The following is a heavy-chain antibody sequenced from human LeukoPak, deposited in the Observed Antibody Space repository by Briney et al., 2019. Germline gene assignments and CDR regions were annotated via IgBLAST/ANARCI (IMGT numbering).Heavy chain of an antibody. D-gene: IGHD6-6*01. Sequence: GGSLRLSCAASGFTFSNYWMTWVRRAPGKGLDWVANIKQDGTEKNYVDSVKGRFTVSRDNAKNSLYLQMSSLRAEDTAVYYYGGFTRSSTPVYWGQGALVTVSS. J-gene: IGHJ4*02. V-gene: IGHV3-7*01. CDR2: IKQDGTEK. CDR3: GGFTRSSTPVY. CDR1: GFTFSNYW.